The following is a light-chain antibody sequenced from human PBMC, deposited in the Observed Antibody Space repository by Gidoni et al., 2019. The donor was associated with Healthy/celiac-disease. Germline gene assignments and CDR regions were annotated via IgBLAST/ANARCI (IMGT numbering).Light chain of an antibody. J-gene: IGKJ1*01. V-gene: IGKV1-5*03. CDR3: QQYNSYSPT. CDR1: QSISSW. CDR2: KAS. Sequence: IQTTQYPSTLSASVGDTVTITCRASQSISSWLAWYQQKPGKAPKLLIYKASSLESGVPSRFSGSGSGTEFTLTISSLQPDDFATYYCQQYNSYSPTFGQGTKVEIK.